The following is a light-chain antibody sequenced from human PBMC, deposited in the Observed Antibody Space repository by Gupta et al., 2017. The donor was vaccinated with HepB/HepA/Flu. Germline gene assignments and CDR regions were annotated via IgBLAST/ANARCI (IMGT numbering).Light chain of an antibody. CDR2: RDY. V-gene: IGLV1-47*01. Sequence: QSVLTQPPSESGAPAPRVTISCSGGTPNIGGNSVYWYQQFPGSAPQLLIYRDYQRPSGVPERFSGSKSGTSASLAISGLRSGDEAHYYCVAWDDTLSGAVFGGGTKLTVL. J-gene: IGLJ2*01. CDR3: VAWDDTLSGAV. CDR1: TPNIGGNS.